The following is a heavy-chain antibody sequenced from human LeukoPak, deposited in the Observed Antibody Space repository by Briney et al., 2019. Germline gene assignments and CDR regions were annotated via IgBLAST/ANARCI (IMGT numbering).Heavy chain of an antibody. CDR3: MRDRIEGATSDFDY. V-gene: IGHV3-66*01. J-gene: IGHJ4*02. CDR1: GFTVSSSY. Sequence: GGSLRLSCAASGFTVSSSYMSWVRQAPGKGLEWVSIIYSGGTTYYADSVRGRFTISRDNSKNMVYLQMNSLTAEDTAVYYCMRDRIEGATSDFDYWGQGTLVTVSS. CDR2: IYSGGTT. D-gene: IGHD2-21*01.